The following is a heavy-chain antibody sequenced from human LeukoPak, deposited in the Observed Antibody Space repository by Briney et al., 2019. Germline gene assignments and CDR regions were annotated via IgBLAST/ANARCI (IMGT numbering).Heavy chain of an antibody. CDR1: GGSFSGYY. Sequence: PSETLSLTCAVYGGSFSGYYWSWIRQPPGKGLEWIGEINHSGSTNYNPSLKSRVTISVDTSKNQFSLKLSSVTAADTAVYYCARGPRRWLQFGWFDPWGQGTLVTVSS. D-gene: IGHD5-24*01. CDR2: INHSGST. J-gene: IGHJ5*02. V-gene: IGHV4-34*01. CDR3: ARGPRRWLQFGWFDP.